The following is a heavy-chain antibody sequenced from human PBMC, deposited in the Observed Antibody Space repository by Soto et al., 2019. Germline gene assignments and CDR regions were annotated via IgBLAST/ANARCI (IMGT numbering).Heavy chain of an antibody. Sequence: SGPTLVNPTQTLTLTCTFSGFSVSTGGVGVAWIRQPPGKALEWLALIYWDDDKRYSPFLQSRVTITKDTSKNQVVLTMTNMDPVDTATYDCAHKGGRGAGMDVWGQGNTVTVSS. CDR1: GFSVSTGGVG. CDR3: AHKGGRGAGMDV. D-gene: IGHD2-15*01. V-gene: IGHV2-5*02. CDR2: IYWDDDK. J-gene: IGHJ6*02.